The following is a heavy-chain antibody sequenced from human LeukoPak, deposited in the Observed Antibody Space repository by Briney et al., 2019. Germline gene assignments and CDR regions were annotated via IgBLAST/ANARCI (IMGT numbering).Heavy chain of an antibody. Sequence: SETLSLTCTVSGGSISSGDYYWSWIRQPPGKGLEWIGYIYYSGSTNYNPSLKSRVTISVDTSKNQFSLKLSSVTAADTAVYYCASFRDGYNKIDYWGQGTLVTVSS. J-gene: IGHJ4*02. CDR3: ASFRDGYNKIDY. V-gene: IGHV4-61*08. D-gene: IGHD5-24*01. CDR1: GGSISSGDYY. CDR2: IYYSGST.